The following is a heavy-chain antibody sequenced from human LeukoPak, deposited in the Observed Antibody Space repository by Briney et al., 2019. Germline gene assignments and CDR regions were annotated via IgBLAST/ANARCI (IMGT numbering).Heavy chain of an antibody. Sequence: SETLSLTCTVSGGSISSYYWSWIRQPPGKGLEWIGYIYYSGSTNYNPSLKSRVTISVDTSKNQFSLKLSSVTAADTAVYYCARHYGSGMDYFDPWGQGALVTVSS. CDR2: IYYSGST. J-gene: IGHJ5*02. CDR3: ARHYGSGMDYFDP. D-gene: IGHD3-10*01. CDR1: GGSISSYY. V-gene: IGHV4-59*01.